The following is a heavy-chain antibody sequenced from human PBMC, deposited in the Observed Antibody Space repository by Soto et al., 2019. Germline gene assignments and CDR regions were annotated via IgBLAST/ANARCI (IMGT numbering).Heavy chain of an antibody. CDR3: ARFPIAAAANYYYYYMDV. Sequence: GESLKISCTGSGYSFTSYWIGWVRQMPGKGLEWMGIIYPGDSDTRYSPSFQGQVTISADKSISTAYLQWSSLKASDTAMYYCARFPIAAAANYYYYYMDVWGKGTTVTVSS. CDR2: IYPGDSDT. V-gene: IGHV5-51*01. J-gene: IGHJ6*03. D-gene: IGHD6-13*01. CDR1: GYSFTSYW.